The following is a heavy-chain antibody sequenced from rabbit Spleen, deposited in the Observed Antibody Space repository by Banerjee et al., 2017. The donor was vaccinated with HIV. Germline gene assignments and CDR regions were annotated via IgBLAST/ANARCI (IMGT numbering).Heavy chain of an antibody. J-gene: IGHJ3*01. Sequence: QALVEESGGGLVPPGASLKLSCKASGFVFSSYGLSLVRQAPGKGLEWIGYIDLVFGSTCSANWANWQLAISSHTDQKTLYLNLNSPTVADTATYFCVRAASSISDYSLWGQGTLVTVS. CDR3: VRAASSISDYSL. D-gene: IGHD1-1*01. V-gene: IGHV1S47*01. CDR1: GFVFSSYG. CDR2: IDLVFGST.